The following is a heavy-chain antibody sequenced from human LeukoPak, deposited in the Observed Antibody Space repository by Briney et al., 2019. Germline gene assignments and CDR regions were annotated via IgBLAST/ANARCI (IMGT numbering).Heavy chain of an antibody. CDR1: GGSISSSNW. CDR2: IYHSGST. V-gene: IGHV4-4*02. CDR3: ARSLYSRYYYYGMDV. D-gene: IGHD4-11*01. J-gene: IGHJ6*02. Sequence: SETLSLTCAVSGGSISSSNWWSWVRQPPGKGLEWIGEIYHSGSTNYNPSLKSRVTISVDKSKNQFSLKLNSVTAADTAVYYCARSLYSRYYYYGMDVWGQGTTVTVSS.